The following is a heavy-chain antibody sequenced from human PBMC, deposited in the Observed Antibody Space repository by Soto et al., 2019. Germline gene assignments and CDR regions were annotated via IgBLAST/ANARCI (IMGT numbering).Heavy chain of an antibody. CDR3: AKVRYSSPMGYYYGMDV. CDR1: RVALSKFL. D-gene: IGHD6-19*01. Sequence: ASVKGYCKGARVALSKFLGTWVRQATGLGLEWVGGIIPIFGTANYAQKFQGRVTITADESTSTSYMEVNNLRSEDTAVYYCAKVRYSSPMGYYYGMDVWGQGTTVTVSS. J-gene: IGHJ6*02. CDR2: IIPIFGTA. V-gene: IGHV1-69*13.